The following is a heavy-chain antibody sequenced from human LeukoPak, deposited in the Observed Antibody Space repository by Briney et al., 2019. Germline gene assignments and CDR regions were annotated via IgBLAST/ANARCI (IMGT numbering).Heavy chain of an antibody. D-gene: IGHD2-15*01. CDR1: GGSFSGYY. CDR2: INHSGST. Sequence: PSETPSLTCAVYGGSFSGYYWSWIRQPPGKGLEWIGEINHSGSTNYNPSLKSRVTISVDTSKNQFSLKLSSVTAADTAVYYCARLIVVVVAARGRIGEIFDYWGQGTLVTVSS. J-gene: IGHJ4*02. CDR3: ARLIVVVVAARGRIGEIFDY. V-gene: IGHV4-34*01.